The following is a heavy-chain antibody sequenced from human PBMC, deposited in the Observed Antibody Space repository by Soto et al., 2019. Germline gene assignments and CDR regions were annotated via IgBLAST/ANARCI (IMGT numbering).Heavy chain of an antibody. CDR1: GFTFSSYA. CDR2: ISGSGGST. V-gene: IGHV3-23*01. J-gene: IGHJ6*02. CDR3: AKTSHIPAAMPRYYYYGMDV. Sequence: GGSLRLSCAASGFTFSSYAMSWVRQAPGKGLEWVSAISGSGGSTYYADSVKGRFTISRDNSKNTLYLQMNSLRAEDTAVYYCAKTSHIPAAMPRYYYYGMDVWGQGTTVTVSS. D-gene: IGHD2-2*01.